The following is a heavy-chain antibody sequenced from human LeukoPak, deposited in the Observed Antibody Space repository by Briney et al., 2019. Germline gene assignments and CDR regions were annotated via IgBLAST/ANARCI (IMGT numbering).Heavy chain of an antibody. Sequence: GGSLRLSCAASGFTFSGYAMSWVRQAPGKGLEWVSAISGSGGSTYYADSVKGRFTISRDNSKNTLYLQMNSLRAEDTAVYYCAKDMGRSSGCFDYWGQGTLVTVSS. CDR1: GFTFSGYA. CDR2: ISGSGGST. CDR3: AKDMGRSSGCFDY. D-gene: IGHD3-22*01. J-gene: IGHJ4*02. V-gene: IGHV3-23*01.